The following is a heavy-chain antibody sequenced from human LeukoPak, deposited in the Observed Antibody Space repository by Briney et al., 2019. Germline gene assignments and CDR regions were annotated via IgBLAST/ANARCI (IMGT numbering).Heavy chain of an antibody. J-gene: IGHJ4*02. CDR1: GFSFSAAW. Sequence: GGSLRLSCEASGFSFSAAWMTWVRQAPGKGLEWVANIKNDGSDKYYVDSVKGRFTLSRDNAKNSVYLQMNSLRVEDTAVYYCVNLGYSDGGQGTLVTVSS. CDR3: VNLGYSD. V-gene: IGHV3-7*01. D-gene: IGHD5-12*01. CDR2: IKNDGSDK.